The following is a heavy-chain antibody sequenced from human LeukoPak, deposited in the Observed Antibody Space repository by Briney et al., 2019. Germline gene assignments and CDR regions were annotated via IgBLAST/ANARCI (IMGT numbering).Heavy chain of an antibody. CDR2: INHSGST. Sequence: SETLCLTCAVYGGSFSGYYWSWIRQPPGEGLEWIGEINHSGSTNYKPSLKSRVTISVDTSKNQFSLKLSSVTAADTAVYYCARKPTYYYDSSGPYPYYFDYWGQGTLVTVSS. CDR1: GGSFSGYY. J-gene: IGHJ4*02. V-gene: IGHV4-34*01. CDR3: ARKPTYYYDSSGPYPYYFDY. D-gene: IGHD3-22*01.